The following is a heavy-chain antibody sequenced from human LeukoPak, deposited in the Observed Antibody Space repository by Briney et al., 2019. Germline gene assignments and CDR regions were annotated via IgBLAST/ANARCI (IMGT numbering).Heavy chain of an antibody. V-gene: IGHV1-18*01. CDR3: ARCLGGSGSYFLTFDY. D-gene: IGHD1-26*01. CDR1: GYTFNSYC. J-gene: IGHJ4*02. Sequence: ASVTVSCKASGYTFNSYCINWVRQAPGQGLEWMGWISAYNGNTKYAQKVQGRVTMTTDTSTSTAYMELMSLRSDDTAVYYCARCLGGSGSYFLTFDYWGQGTLVTVSS. CDR2: ISAYNGNT.